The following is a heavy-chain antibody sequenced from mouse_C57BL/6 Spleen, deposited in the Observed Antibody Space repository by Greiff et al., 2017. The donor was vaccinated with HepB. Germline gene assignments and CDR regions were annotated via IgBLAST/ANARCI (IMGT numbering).Heavy chain of an antibody. CDR3: ARYGTTALDY. V-gene: IGHV1-26*01. CDR2: INPNNGGT. J-gene: IGHJ2*01. CDR1: GYTFTDYY. D-gene: IGHD1-2*01. Sequence: VQLQQSGPELVKPGASVKISCKASGYTFTDYYMNWVKQSHGKSLEWIGDINPNNGGTSYNQKFKGKATLTVDKSSSTAYMELRSLTSEDSAVYYCARYGTTALDYWGQGTTLTVSS.